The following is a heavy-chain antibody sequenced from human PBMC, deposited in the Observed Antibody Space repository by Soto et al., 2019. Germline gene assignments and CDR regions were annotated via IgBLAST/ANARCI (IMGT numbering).Heavy chain of an antibody. CDR3: ARDLWGYCGTDCYPLDV. J-gene: IGHJ6*02. D-gene: IGHD2-21*02. CDR2: MYNTGST. V-gene: IGHV4-59*01. Sequence: QVQLQESGPGLVKPSETLSLTCTVSDGTISRYYWSWIRQPTGKGLEWIGYMYNTGSTVYNPSFKSRVTLSVDTSKKQFSMKLNSVTAADTAVYYCARDLWGYCGTDCYPLDVWGQGTTVTVSS. CDR1: DGTISRYY.